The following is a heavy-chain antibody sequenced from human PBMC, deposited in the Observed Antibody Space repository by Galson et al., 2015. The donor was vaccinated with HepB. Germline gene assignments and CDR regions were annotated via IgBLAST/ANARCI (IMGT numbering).Heavy chain of an antibody. CDR1: GFSFSTYG. CDR3: AKVFIGSGSHYDDGFDV. J-gene: IGHJ3*01. CDR2: IWYDGNNK. Sequence: SLRLSCAASGFSFSTYGMHWVRQAPGEGLEWVAVIWYDGNNKDYADSVKGRFTISRDNSKTTLYLQMNSLRVEDTALYYCAKVFIGSGSHYDDGFDVWGQGTMVIVSP. V-gene: IGHV3-33*06. D-gene: IGHD3-10*01.